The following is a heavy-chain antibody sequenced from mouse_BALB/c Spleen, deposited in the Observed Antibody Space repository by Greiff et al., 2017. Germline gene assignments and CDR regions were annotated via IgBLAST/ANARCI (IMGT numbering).Heavy chain of an antibody. CDR1: GFTFTDYY. Sequence: DVKLVESGGGLVQPGGSLRLSCATSGFTFTDYYMSWVRQPPGKALEWLGFIRNKANGYTTEYSASVKGRFTISRDNSQSILYLQMNTLRAEDSATYYCARLRRDYYAMDYWGQGTSVTVSS. J-gene: IGHJ4*01. V-gene: IGHV7-3*02. CDR3: ARLRRDYYAMDY. CDR2: IRNKANGYTT. D-gene: IGHD2-12*01.